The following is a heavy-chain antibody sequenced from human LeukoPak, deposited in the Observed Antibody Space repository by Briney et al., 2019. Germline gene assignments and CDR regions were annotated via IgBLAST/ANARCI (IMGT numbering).Heavy chain of an antibody. CDR1: GGSFSGYY. CDR3: ARAYYYEAYWYFDL. Sequence: SETLSLTCAVYGGSFSGYYWSWIRQPPGKGLEWIGEINHSGSTNYNPSLKSRVTISVDTSKNQCSLKLTSVTAADTAVYYCARAYYYEAYWYFDLWDRGTLVTVSS. CDR2: INHSGST. J-gene: IGHJ2*01. D-gene: IGHD3-22*01. V-gene: IGHV4-34*01.